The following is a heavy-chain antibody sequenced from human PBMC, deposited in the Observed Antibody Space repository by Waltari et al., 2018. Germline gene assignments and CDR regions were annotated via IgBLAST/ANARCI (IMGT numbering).Heavy chain of an antibody. D-gene: IGHD3-10*01. CDR2: IYYSGST. V-gene: IGHV4-39*07. CDR1: GGSISSSSYY. Sequence: QLQLQESGPGLVKPSETLSLTCTVSGGSISSSSYYWGWIRQPPGKGLEWIGSIYYSGSTYYNPSLKSRVTISVDTSKNQFSLKLSSVTAADTAVYYCARDRRDYYGSGSLLDYWGQGTLVTVSS. J-gene: IGHJ4*02. CDR3: ARDRRDYYGSGSLLDY.